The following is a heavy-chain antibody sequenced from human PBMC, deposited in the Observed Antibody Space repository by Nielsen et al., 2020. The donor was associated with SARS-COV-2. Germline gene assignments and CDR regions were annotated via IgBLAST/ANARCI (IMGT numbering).Heavy chain of an antibody. CDR1: GYSFTSYW. J-gene: IGHJ3*02. D-gene: IGHD6-19*01. CDR2: IYPGDSDT. V-gene: IGHV5-51*01. Sequence: GESLKISCKGSGYSFTSYWIGWVRQMPGKGLEWMGIIYPGDSDTRYSPSFQGQDTISADKSISTAYLQWSSLKASDTAMYYCASLDFIAVAGTGGAFDIWGQGTMVTVSS. CDR3: ASLDFIAVAGTGGAFDI.